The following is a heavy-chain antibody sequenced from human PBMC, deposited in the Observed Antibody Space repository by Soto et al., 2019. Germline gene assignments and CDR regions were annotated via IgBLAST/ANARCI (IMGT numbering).Heavy chain of an antibody. CDR1: GGSISGHY. Sequence: SETLSLTCTVSGGSISGHYWIWIRRPPGEEMEGSGYIVYSGSTTYNNNPSLKSRVTISVDTAKTHFSLRLSSVTAADTAVYYCGRVGRSGWSPDYWGQLTLVIFSS. CDR2: IVYSGSTTY. V-gene: IGHV4-59*11. CDR3: GRVGRSGWSPDY. D-gene: IGHD6-19*01. J-gene: IGHJ4*02.